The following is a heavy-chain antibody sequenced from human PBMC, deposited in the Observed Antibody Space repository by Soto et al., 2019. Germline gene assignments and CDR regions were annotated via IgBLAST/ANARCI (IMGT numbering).Heavy chain of an antibody. CDR2: ISYEGGTK. CDR3: ERGGGFSYADY. J-gene: IGHJ4*02. Sequence: GGSLRLSCAASGFTFSSYSMHWVRQAPGKGLEWVAVISYEGGTKYYGDSVKGRFTISRDNSNNTLYLEVNSLRTEDTAVYFCERGGGFSYADYWGRGTLVTVSS. CDR1: GFTFSSYS. D-gene: IGHD5-18*01. V-gene: IGHV3-30*03.